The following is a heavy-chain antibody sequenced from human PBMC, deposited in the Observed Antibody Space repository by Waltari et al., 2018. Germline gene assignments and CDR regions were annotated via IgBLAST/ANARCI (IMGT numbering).Heavy chain of an antibody. CDR3: ARDQWFAFDI. CDR2: IKKDGREE. CDR1: GFTLSSYW. Sequence: EVQLVESGGGLVQPGGSLRLSCAASGFTLSSYWMSWVRQAPGKGPTWVANIKKDGREEYYVGPVRGRFTISRDNAKNSLYLQMNSLRPEDTAVYYCARDQWFAFDIWGQGTMVTVSS. J-gene: IGHJ3*02. D-gene: IGHD3-22*01. V-gene: IGHV3-7*01.